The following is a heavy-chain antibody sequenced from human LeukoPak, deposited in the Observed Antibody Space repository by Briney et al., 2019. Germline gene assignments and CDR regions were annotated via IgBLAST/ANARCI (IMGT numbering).Heavy chain of an antibody. D-gene: IGHD3-16*01. Sequence: SETLSLTCAVSGYSISTDYYWGWIRRSPGKGLEWIVSVSHTGRTYYNPSLKSRITISLDTSKNQFSLDLSSVTAADTAVYYCVRDPNYAYFDSWGQGTLVTVSS. CDR1: GYSISTDYY. CDR3: VRDPNYAYFDS. V-gene: IGHV4-38-2*02. J-gene: IGHJ4*02. CDR2: VSHTGRT.